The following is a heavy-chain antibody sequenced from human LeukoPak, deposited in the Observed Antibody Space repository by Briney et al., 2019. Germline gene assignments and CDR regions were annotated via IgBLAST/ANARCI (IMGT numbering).Heavy chain of an antibody. Sequence: GASVKVSCKTSGYTFTAYYIHWLRQAPGQGLEWMGWMNPNSGGTKYAQTFQGRVTLTRDTSISTAYLELSSLTSDDTAVYFCARQGSNSSGWYSVDDWGQGTLVTVSS. CDR2: MNPNSGGT. V-gene: IGHV1-2*02. J-gene: IGHJ4*02. CDR1: GYTFTAYY. CDR3: ARQGSNSSGWYSVDD. D-gene: IGHD6-19*01.